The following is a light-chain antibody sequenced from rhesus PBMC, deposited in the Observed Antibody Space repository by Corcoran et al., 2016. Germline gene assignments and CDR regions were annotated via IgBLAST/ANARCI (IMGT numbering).Light chain of an antibody. CDR2: AAT. CDR3: QHYYNSPLT. V-gene: IGKV1-25*02. J-gene: IGKJ1*01. Sequence: DIQMTQSPSSLSASVGDRVTITCRASQAIANYLAWYQQKPGEAPKLLINAATGFQSGVPSRFSGSGSGTDFTLTISSLQSEDFATYYCQHYYNSPLTFGQGTKVEIK. CDR1: QAIANY.